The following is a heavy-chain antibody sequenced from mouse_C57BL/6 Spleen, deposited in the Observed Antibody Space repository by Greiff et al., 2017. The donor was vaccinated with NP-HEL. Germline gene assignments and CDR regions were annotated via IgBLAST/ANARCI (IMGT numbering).Heavy chain of an antibody. CDR3: ARDDGIRYYYAMDY. V-gene: IGHV5-4*01. CDR2: ISDGGSYT. J-gene: IGHJ4*01. CDR1: GFTFSSYA. D-gene: IGHD2-4*01. Sequence: EVQLVESGGGLVKPGGSLKLSCAASGFTFSSYAMSWVRQTPEKRLEWVATISDGGSYTYYPDNVKGRFTISRDNAKNNLYLQMSHLKSEDTAMYYCARDDGIRYYYAMDYWGQGTSVTVSS.